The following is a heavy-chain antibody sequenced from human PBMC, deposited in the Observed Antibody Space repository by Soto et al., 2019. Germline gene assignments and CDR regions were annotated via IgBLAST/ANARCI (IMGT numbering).Heavy chain of an antibody. Sequence: GGPLRLSCAASGFTFYSSAMSWFRQAPGKGLEWVSAISTTGGNTLYADSVKGRFTISRDNSKNTLYLQMNSLRAEDTAIYYCAKPSGGSYPESRVFDSWGQGTRVTVSS. D-gene: IGHD1-26*01. CDR2: ISTTGGNT. CDR1: GFTFYSSA. J-gene: IGHJ4*02. CDR3: AKPSGGSYPESRVFDS. V-gene: IGHV3-23*01.